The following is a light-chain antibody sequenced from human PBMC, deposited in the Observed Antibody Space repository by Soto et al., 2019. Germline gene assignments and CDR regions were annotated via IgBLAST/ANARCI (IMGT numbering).Light chain of an antibody. Sequence: ASRMTQSPSSLSASTGERVTITCRASQGISSYLAWYQQKPGKAPKLLIYAASTLQSGVPSRFSGSGSGTDFTLTISCLQSEDFATYYCQQYYSYPRTFGQGTKVDIK. CDR3: QQYYSYPRT. V-gene: IGKV1-8*01. CDR2: AAS. CDR1: QGISSY. J-gene: IGKJ1*01.